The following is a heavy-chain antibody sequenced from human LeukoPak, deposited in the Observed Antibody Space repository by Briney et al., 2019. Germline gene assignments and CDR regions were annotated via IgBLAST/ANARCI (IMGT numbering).Heavy chain of an antibody. J-gene: IGHJ4*02. V-gene: IGHV4-34*01. CDR2: INHSGST. Sequence: SETLSLTCAVYGGSFSGYYWSWIRQPPGKGLEWIGEINHSGSTNYNPSLKSRVTISEDTSKNQFSLKLSSVTAADTAVYYCARGKAPTYYYGSGSSRPFDYWGQGTLVTVSS. CDR3: ARGKAPTYYYGSGSSRPFDY. CDR1: GGSFSGYY. D-gene: IGHD3-10*01.